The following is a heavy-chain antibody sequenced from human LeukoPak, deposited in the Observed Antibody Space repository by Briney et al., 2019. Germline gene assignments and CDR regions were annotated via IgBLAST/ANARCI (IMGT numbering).Heavy chain of an antibody. J-gene: IGHJ3*02. Sequence: PSETLSLTCAVYGGSFSGYYWSWIRQPPGKGLEWIGEINHSGSTNYNPSLKSRVTISVDTSKNQFSLKLSSVTAADTAVYYCARGHWTQHDYGDYGVSLDPDTGAFDIWGQGTRVTVSS. V-gene: IGHV4-34*01. CDR3: ARGHWTQHDYGDYGVSLDPDTGAFDI. D-gene: IGHD4-17*01. CDR2: INHSGST. CDR1: GGSFSGYY.